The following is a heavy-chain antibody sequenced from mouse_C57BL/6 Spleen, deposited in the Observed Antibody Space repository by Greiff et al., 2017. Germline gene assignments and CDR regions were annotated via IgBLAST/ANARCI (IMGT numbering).Heavy chain of an antibody. CDR3: ARHDYYDYGRAMDY. J-gene: IGHJ4*01. Sequence: QVQLQQSGPGLVAPSQSLSITCTVSGFSLTSYGVHWVRQPPGKGLEWLVVIWSDGSTTYNSALKSRLSISKDNSKSQVFLKMNSLQTDDTAMYYCARHDYYDYGRAMDYWGQGTSVTVSS. CDR2: IWSDGST. V-gene: IGHV2-6-1*01. CDR1: GFSLTSYG. D-gene: IGHD2-4*01.